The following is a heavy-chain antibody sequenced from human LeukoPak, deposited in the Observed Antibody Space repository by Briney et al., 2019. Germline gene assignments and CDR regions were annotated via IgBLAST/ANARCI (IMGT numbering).Heavy chain of an antibody. D-gene: IGHD2-15*01. CDR3: ARSVEGYCSGGSCYSYSYYMDV. CDR1: GGSISNYY. V-gene: IGHV4-59*01. CDR2: IYYSGTT. J-gene: IGHJ6*03. Sequence: SETLSLTCTVSGGSISNYYWSWIRQPPGKGLEWIGYIYYSGTTNYYPSLKSRVTISIDTSKNQFSLKLSSATAADTAVYYCARSVEGYCSGGSCYSYSYYMDVWGKGTTVTVSS.